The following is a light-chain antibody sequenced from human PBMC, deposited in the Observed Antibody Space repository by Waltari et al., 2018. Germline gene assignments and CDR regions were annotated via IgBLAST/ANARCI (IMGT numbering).Light chain of an antibody. CDR2: SGS. CDR1: KTVYKN. J-gene: IGKJ2*03. V-gene: IGKV3-15*01. Sequence: VMTQSPATLSVSPGGSASLSCRASKTVYKNLAWYQQKPGQAPRLVIYSGSIRATGIPARFSGSGSGREFTLTISSLQSEDIAVYYCQSYHNWPAIYSFGQGTKLE. CDR3: QSYHNWPAIYS.